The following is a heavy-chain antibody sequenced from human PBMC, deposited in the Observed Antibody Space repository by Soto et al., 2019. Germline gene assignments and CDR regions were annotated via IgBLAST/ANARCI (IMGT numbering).Heavy chain of an antibody. CDR3: AKVGLWFGELLGYFDY. CDR2: ISGSGGST. V-gene: IGHV3-23*01. D-gene: IGHD3-10*01. CDR1: GFTFSSYA. Sequence: GGSLRLSCAASGFTFSSYAMSWVRQAPGKGLEWVSAISGSGGSTYYADSVKGRFTISRDNSKNTLYLQMNSLRAEDTAVYYCAKVGLWFGELLGYFDYWGQGTLVTVSS. J-gene: IGHJ4*02.